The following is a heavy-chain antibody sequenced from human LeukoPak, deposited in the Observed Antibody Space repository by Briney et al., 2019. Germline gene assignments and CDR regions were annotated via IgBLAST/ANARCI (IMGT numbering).Heavy chain of an antibody. CDR1: GYMFTDYF. CDR3: ARVAASRRIPSSELDY. Sequence: ASVRVSCKASGYMFTDYFMHWVRQAPGQGPEWMGWFNPKSGDKKYAQQFQGRVTMTRDTSINTAYMEMSGLTSDDTAVYYCARVAASRRIPSSELDYWGQGTLVTVSS. D-gene: IGHD2-15*01. J-gene: IGHJ4*02. V-gene: IGHV1-2*02. CDR2: FNPKSGDK.